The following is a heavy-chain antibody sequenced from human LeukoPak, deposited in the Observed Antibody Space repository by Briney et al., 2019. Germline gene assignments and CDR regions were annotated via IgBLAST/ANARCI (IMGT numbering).Heavy chain of an antibody. CDR1: GFTFGSYW. CDR2: IKQDGSEK. J-gene: IGHJ5*02. CDR3: ARGRDAFWSGYPNWFDP. Sequence: GGSLRLSCAASGFTFGSYWMTWVRQAPGKGLEWVANIKQDGSEKYYVDSVKGRFTISRDNAKNALYLQMNSLRAEDTAVYYCARGRDAFWSGYPNWFDPWGQGTLVIVSS. V-gene: IGHV3-7*01. D-gene: IGHD3-3*01.